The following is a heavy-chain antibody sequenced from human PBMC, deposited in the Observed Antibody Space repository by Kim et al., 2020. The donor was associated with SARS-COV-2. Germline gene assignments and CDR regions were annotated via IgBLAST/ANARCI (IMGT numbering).Heavy chain of an antibody. D-gene: IGHD1-7*01. J-gene: IGHJ4*02. CDR3: ASPTGTTAPFDY. V-gene: IGHV1-2*02. Sequence: HAQEFQGRVTMTRDTSISTAYMELSRLRSDDTAVYYCASPTGTTAPFDYWGQGTLVTVSS.